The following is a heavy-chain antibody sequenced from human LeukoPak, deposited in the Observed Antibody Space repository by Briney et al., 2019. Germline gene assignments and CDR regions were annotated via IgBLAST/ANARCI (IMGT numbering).Heavy chain of an antibody. CDR3: AKLPTGFPNWFDP. J-gene: IGHJ5*02. Sequence: SETLSLTCTVSGGSIISSSYNWGWIRQPPGKGLEWIGTIYYSGTTYYNPSLQSRVTISVDTSKNEFSLKVNSVTAADTAVYYCAKLPTGFPNWFDPWGQGTRVTVSS. D-gene: IGHD2-8*02. CDR1: GGSIISSSYN. V-gene: IGHV4-39*01. CDR2: IYYSGTT.